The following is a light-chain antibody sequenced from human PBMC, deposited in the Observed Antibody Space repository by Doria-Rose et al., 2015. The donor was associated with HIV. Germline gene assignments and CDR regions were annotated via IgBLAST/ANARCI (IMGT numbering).Light chain of an antibody. CDR3: QQYGSLSAIT. CDR2: GAS. J-gene: IGKJ5*01. CDR1: QTIPSKC. Sequence: DIVLTQSPGTLSLSPGERATLSCRASQTIPSKCLGWYQQKLGQAPRLLIYGASSRATGIPDRFSGSGSGTDFTLTISRLEPEDFAVYYCQQYGSLSAITFGQGTRLEIK. V-gene: IGKV3-20*01.